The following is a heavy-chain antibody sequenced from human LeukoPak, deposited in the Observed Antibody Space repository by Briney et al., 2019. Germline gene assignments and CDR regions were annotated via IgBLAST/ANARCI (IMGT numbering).Heavy chain of an antibody. D-gene: IGHD3-16*01. CDR2: IKQDGSEK. J-gene: IGHJ4*02. Sequence: GGSLRLSCAASGFTFSNYWMSWVRQAPGKGLEWVANIKQDGSEKYYVDSVKGRFTISRDNAKNSLYLQMNSLRAEDTAAYYCARDKIMGASLFDYWGQGSLVTVSS. V-gene: IGHV3-7*01. CDR3: ARDKIMGASLFDY. CDR1: GFTFSNYW.